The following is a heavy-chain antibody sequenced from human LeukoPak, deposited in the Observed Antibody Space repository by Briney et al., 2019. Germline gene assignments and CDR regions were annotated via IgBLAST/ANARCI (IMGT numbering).Heavy chain of an antibody. CDR1: GFNLSNYC. CDR2: IWYDGSNK. V-gene: IGHV3-33*01. CDR3: ARVGSTHQNWFDP. D-gene: IGHD2-2*01. Sequence: GFLRLSCATAGFNLSNYCMHRGRQAPGKGLGWVAVIWYDGSNKYYADSVKGRFTISRDNSKNTLYLQMNSLRAEDTAVYYCARVGSTHQNWFDPWGQGTLVTVSS. J-gene: IGHJ5*02.